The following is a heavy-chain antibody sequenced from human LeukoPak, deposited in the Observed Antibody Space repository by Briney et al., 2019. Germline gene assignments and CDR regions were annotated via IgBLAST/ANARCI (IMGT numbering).Heavy chain of an antibody. Sequence: PGGSLRLSCAASGFTFSSCGMHWVRQAPGKGLEWVAVIWYDGSNKYYADSVKGRFTISRDNSKNTLYLQMNSLRAEDTAVYYCARDQDSSGWYYTLDYWGQGTLVTVSS. CDR2: IWYDGSNK. V-gene: IGHV3-33*01. J-gene: IGHJ4*02. CDR1: GFTFSSCG. D-gene: IGHD6-19*01. CDR3: ARDQDSSGWYYTLDY.